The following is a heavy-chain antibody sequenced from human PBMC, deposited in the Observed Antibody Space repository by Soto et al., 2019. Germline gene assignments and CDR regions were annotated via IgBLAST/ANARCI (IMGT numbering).Heavy chain of an antibody. CDR3: AKVSSAWYAGFFDL. CDR1: GFTFSRYW. D-gene: IGHD2-8*01. Sequence: PGXSLRLSCAASGFTFSRYWISWVHQAPGKGPEWVASIKEDGSEIYYVDSVKGRFTISRDNAKNSLHLQMNTLRDEDTAVYYCAKVSSAWYAGFFDLWGQGTLVTVSS. CDR2: IKEDGSEI. V-gene: IGHV3-7*03. J-gene: IGHJ4*02.